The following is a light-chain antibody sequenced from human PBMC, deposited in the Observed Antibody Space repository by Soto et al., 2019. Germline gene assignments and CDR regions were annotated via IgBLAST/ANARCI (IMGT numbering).Light chain of an antibody. V-gene: IGLV1-40*01. CDR2: VNT. CDR3: QSYDRSLSGWV. CDR1: SSNIGAGFD. J-gene: IGLJ3*02. Sequence: QSVLTQPPSVSGAPGQRVTISCTGSSSNIGAGFDVHWYQQLPGAAPKLLIFVNTNRPSGVPDRFSGSKSGTSASLAITGLQAEDEGDYYCQSYDRSLSGWVFGGGTQLTVL.